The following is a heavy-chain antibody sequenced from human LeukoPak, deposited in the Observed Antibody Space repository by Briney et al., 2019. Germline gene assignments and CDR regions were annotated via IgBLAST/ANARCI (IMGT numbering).Heavy chain of an antibody. CDR1: GYSFTSYW. CDR3: ATSLGKILYVPFDY. Sequence: GESLRISCKGSGYSFTSYWIGWVRQMPGKGLEWMGIIYPGDSDTRYSPSFQGQVTISADKSISTAYLQWSSLKASDTAMYYCATSLGKILYVPFDYWGREPWSPSPQ. J-gene: IGHJ4*02. V-gene: IGHV5-51*01. D-gene: IGHD2-8*01. CDR2: IYPGDSDT.